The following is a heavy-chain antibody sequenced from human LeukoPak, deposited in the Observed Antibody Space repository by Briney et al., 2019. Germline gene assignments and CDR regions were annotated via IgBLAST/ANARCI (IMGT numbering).Heavy chain of an antibody. CDR2: INSDGSST. D-gene: IGHD6-13*01. J-gene: IGHJ4*02. Sequence: GGSLRLSCAASGFTFSSYWMHWVRQAPGKGLLWVSRINSDGSSTSYADSVKGRFTISRDNAKNTLHLQMNSLRAEDTAVYYCVRDGQRGAAAGLYFDYWGQGTLGTVSS. V-gene: IGHV3-74*01. CDR1: GFTFSSYW. CDR3: VRDGQRGAAAGLYFDY.